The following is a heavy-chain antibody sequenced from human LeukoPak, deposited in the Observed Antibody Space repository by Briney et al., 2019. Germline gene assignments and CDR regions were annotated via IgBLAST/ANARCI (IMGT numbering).Heavy chain of an antibody. CDR3: ARDRVDWYYCDSSGWIDY. D-gene: IGHD3-22*01. CDR1: GGSISSYY. V-gene: IGHV4-4*07. CDR2: IYTSGST. Sequence: SETLSLTCTVSGGSISSYYWSWIRQPAGKGLEWIGRIYTSGSTNYNPSLKSRVTMSVDTSKNQFSLKLSSVTAADTAVYYCARDRVDWYYCDSSGWIDYWGQGTLVTVSS. J-gene: IGHJ4*02.